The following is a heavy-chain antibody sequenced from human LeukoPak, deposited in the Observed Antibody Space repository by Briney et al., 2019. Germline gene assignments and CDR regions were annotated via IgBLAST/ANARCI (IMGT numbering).Heavy chain of an antibody. J-gene: IGHJ5*02. V-gene: IGHV3-23*01. CDR3: AKGGWSSWFDP. CDR1: GFTFNNYA. CDR2: ISYSGGNT. Sequence: GGSLRLYCAASGFTFNNYAMSWVRQAPGKGLEWVSAISYSGGNTYYAESVKGRFTISRDNSKNTLYLQMNSLRAEDTAVYYCAKGGWSSWFDPWGQGTLVTVSS. D-gene: IGHD3-10*01.